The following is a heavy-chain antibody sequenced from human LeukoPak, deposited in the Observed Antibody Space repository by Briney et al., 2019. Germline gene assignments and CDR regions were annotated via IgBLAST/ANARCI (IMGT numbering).Heavy chain of an antibody. CDR3: APNWGG. CDR1: GFTFSSYW. V-gene: IGHV3-74*01. CDR2: INTDGSST. J-gene: IGHJ4*02. D-gene: IGHD7-27*01. Sequence: PGGSLSLSCAASGFTFSSYWMHWVRQAPGKGLMWVSRINTDGSSTNYADSVKGRFTISRDNAKNTLYLQMNSLRAEDTAVYYCAPNWGGWGQGILVTVSS.